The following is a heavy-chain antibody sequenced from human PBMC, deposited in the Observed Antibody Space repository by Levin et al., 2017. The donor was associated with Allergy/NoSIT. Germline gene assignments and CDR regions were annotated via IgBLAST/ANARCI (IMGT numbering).Heavy chain of an antibody. V-gene: IGHV3-30-3*02. D-gene: IGHD4-23*01. CDR3: AKTNSYAFNM. J-gene: IGHJ3*02. CDR1: GFTFSSYA. Sequence: GGSLRLSCAASGFTFSSYAMHWVRQAPGRGLEWVALISYDGNNKYYADSVKGRFTISRDTSKNTVYLQMSSLRAEDTAVYHCAKTNSYAFNMWGQGTMVTVSS. CDR2: ISYDGNNK.